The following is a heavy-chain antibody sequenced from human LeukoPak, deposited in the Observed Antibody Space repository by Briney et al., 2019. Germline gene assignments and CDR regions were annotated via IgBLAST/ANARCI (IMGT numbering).Heavy chain of an antibody. CDR1: GYTFTSYY. Sequence: ASVKVSCKASGYTFTSYYMHWVRQAPGQGLEWMGIINPSGGSTSYAQKFQGRDTMTRDTSTSTVYMELSSLRSEDTAVYYCARRSSGYDLDYWGQGTLVTVSS. CDR3: ARRSSGYDLDY. CDR2: INPSGGST. D-gene: IGHD5-12*01. J-gene: IGHJ4*02. V-gene: IGHV1-46*01.